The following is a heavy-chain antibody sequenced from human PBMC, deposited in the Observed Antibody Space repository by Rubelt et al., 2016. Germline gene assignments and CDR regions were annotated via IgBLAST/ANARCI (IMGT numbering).Heavy chain of an antibody. D-gene: IGHD3-10*01. CDR3: ARDGAFPLGSGFEKRSDY. V-gene: IGHV1-18*01. J-gene: IGHJ4*02. CDR2: ISAYNGNP. Sequence: QVQLVQSGAEVKKPGASVKVSCKASGYTFTSYGISWVRQAPGQGLEWMGWISAYNGNPNYAQKLQGRVTMTTDTSTSTAYMERRSLRSDDTAVYYCARDGAFPLGSGFEKRSDYWGQGTLVTVSS. CDR1: GYTFTSYG.